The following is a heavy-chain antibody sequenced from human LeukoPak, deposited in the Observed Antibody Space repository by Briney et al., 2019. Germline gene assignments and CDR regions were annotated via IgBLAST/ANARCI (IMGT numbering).Heavy chain of an antibody. CDR3: SSSPEDDRAPAENFDY. J-gene: IGHJ4*02. CDR1: GYTFTGYY. V-gene: IGHV1-2*06. D-gene: IGHD3-16*02. CDR2: INPNSCGT. Sequence: ASVKVSCKASGYTFTGYYMHWVRQALGQGLEGMGLINPNSCGTNYAQKFQGRVTMTRDTSISTAYMELSRLAVDYTAMYCFSSSPEDDRAPAENFDYWGQGTLVTVSS.